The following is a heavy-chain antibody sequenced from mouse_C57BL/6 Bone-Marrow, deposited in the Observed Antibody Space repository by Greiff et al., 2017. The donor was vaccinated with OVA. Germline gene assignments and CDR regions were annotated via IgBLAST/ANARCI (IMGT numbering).Heavy chain of an antibody. J-gene: IGHJ4*01. D-gene: IGHD5-1*01. CDR2: ISIGSSTI. CDR3: ARGYLYYAMDY. V-gene: IGHV5-17*01. Sequence: EVKLVESGGGLVKPGGSLKLSCAASGFTFSDYGMHWVRQAPEKGLEWVAYISIGSSTIYYADTVKGRFTISRDNAKNTLFLQMTSLRSEDTAMYYCARGYLYYAMDYWGQGTSVTVSS. CDR1: GFTFSDYG.